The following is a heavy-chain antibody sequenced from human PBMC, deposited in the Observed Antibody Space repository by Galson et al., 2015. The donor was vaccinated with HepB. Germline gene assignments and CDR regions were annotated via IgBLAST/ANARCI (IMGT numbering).Heavy chain of an antibody. D-gene: IGHD3-10*01. V-gene: IGHV1-8*01. J-gene: IGHJ5*02. CDR3: ARARITMVRGAKDNWFDP. Sequence: SVKVSCKASGYTFTSYDINWVRQATGQGLEWMGWMNPNSGNTGYAQKFQGRVTMTRNTSISTAYMELSRLRSDDTAVYYCARARITMVRGAKDNWFDPWGQGTLVTVSS. CDR1: GYTFTSYD. CDR2: MNPNSGNT.